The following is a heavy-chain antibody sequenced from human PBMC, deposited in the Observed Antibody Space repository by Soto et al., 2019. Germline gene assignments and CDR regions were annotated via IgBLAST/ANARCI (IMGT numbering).Heavy chain of an antibody. Sequence: GASVKVSCKASGYTFASYDINWGRQATGQGLEWMGWMNPNSGNTGYAQKFQGRVTMTRNTSISTAYMELSSLRSEDTAVYYCARKAVAGHYYYYYMDVWGKGTTVTVSS. CDR2: MNPNSGNT. CDR3: ARKAVAGHYYYYYMDV. CDR1: GYTFASYD. D-gene: IGHD6-19*01. V-gene: IGHV1-8*01. J-gene: IGHJ6*03.